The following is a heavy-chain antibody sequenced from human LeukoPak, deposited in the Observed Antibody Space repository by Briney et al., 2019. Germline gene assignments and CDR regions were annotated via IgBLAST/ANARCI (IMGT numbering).Heavy chain of an antibody. Sequence: ASVKVSCKTSGYAFTSYAFNWVRQAPGQGLEWMGWINTNTGNPTYAQGFTGRFVFSLDISVSTAYLQISSLKAEDTAVYYCATGFGVRFLEWPIQENAFDIWGQGTMVTVSS. CDR3: ATGFGVRFLEWPIQENAFDI. D-gene: IGHD3-3*01. CDR2: INTNTGNP. V-gene: IGHV7-4-1*02. J-gene: IGHJ3*02. CDR1: GYAFTSYA.